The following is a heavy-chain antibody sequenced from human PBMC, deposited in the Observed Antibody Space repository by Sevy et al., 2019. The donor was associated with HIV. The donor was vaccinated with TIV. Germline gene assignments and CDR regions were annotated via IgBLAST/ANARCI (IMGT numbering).Heavy chain of an antibody. CDR2: INPNSGGT. Sequence: ASVKVSCKASGYTFTGYYMHWVRQAPGQGLEWMGRINPNSGGTNYAQKFQGRVTMTRETSISTAYMGLSRLRSDDTAVDYCARGGAAGILVEGFDYWGQGTLVTVSS. V-gene: IGHV1-2*06. D-gene: IGHD6-13*01. CDR1: GYTFTGYY. J-gene: IGHJ4*02. CDR3: ARGGAAGILVEGFDY.